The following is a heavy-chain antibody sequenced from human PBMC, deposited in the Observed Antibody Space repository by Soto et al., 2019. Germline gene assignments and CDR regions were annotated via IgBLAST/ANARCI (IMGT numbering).Heavy chain of an antibody. D-gene: IGHD4-17*01. J-gene: IGHJ4*02. CDR1: GDSISNSGGYY. Sequence: QVHLQESGPRLVKPSQTLSLTCTVSGDSISNSGGYYWSWIRQHPGKGLEWIGYIHYTGSTYYNPSLKSXXAXSXXPSKNQFSLRMTSLTAADTAVYYCASTVSTNEVDYWGQGTLVTVST. CDR3: ASTVSTNEVDY. V-gene: IGHV4-31*03. CDR2: IHYTGST.